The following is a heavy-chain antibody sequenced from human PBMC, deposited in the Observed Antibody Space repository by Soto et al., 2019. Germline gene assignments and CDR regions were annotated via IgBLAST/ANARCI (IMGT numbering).Heavy chain of an antibody. Sequence: QTLSLTCAISGDSVSSNSAAWNWIRQCPWRGLEWLGRTYYRSKWYNDYAVSLKSRITINPDTSKNQFSLQLNFVTPEDTAVYYCARYRALRSYHNWFDPWGQGTLVTVSS. CDR2: TYYRSKWYN. D-gene: IGHD1-26*01. CDR1: GDSVSSNSAA. V-gene: IGHV6-1*01. J-gene: IGHJ5*02. CDR3: ARYRALRSYHNWFDP.